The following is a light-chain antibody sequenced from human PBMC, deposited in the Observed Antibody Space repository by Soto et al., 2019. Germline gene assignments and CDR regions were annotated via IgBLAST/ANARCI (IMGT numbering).Light chain of an antibody. J-gene: IGKJ2*01. CDR2: GAS. Sequence: EMVLTQSPGTLSLSPRERATLSFTASKSVSSSYVAWYQQKPGQAPRLLIYGASSRATGSADRFSGSGSGTDFTRTISGLEPEDGAVYYCQQYGSSPPYTFGQATKLESK. V-gene: IGKV3-20*01. CDR1: KSVSSSY. CDR3: QQYGSSPPYT.